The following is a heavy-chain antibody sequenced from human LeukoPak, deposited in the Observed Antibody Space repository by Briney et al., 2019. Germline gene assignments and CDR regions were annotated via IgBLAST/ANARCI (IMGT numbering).Heavy chain of an antibody. V-gene: IGHV1-2*02. Sequence: ASVKVSCKASGYTFTGHYMHWVRLAPGQGLEWKGWVNPNSGGTSYGQKIQGRVTMTRDTSNSTAYMELSKLRSDDTAVYYCARGRCSSRSCYLFDYWGQGTLVTVSS. CDR2: VNPNSGGT. J-gene: IGHJ4*02. CDR1: GYTFTGHY. D-gene: IGHD2-2*01. CDR3: ARGRCSSRSCYLFDY.